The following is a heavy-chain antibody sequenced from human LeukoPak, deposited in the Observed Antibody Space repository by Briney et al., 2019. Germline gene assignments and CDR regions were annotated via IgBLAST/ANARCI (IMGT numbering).Heavy chain of an antibody. CDR1: GYSFTNYW. D-gene: IGHD3-3*01. J-gene: IGHJ4*02. CDR3: ARHGPGRITIFGVDY. V-gene: IGHV5-51*01. CDR2: IYPGDSDT. Sequence: GESLKISCKGSGYSFTNYWIGWVRQMPGKGLEWMGIIYPGDSDTRYSPSFQGQVTISAEKSISTAYLQWSSLKASDTAMYYCARHGPGRITIFGVDYWGQGTLVTVSS.